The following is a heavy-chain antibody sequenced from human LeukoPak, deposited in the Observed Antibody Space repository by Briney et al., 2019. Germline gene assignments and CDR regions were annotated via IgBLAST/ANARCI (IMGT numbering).Heavy chain of an antibody. CDR2: VSSSSSYI. J-gene: IGHJ4*02. D-gene: IGHD3-3*01. CDR1: GFTFSSYS. V-gene: IGHV3-21*01. Sequence: GGSLRLSCAASGFTFSSYSMNWVRQAPGKGLEWVSSVSSSSSYIYYADSVKGRFTISRDNAKNTLYLQMNSLRAEDTAVYYCVTRSYYDFWSGYLGSFDYWGQGTLVTVSS. CDR3: VTRSYYDFWSGYLGSFDY.